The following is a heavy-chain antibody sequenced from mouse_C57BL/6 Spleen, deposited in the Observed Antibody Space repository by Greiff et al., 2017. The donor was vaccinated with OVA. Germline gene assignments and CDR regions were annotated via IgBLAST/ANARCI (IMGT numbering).Heavy chain of an antibody. V-gene: IGHV1-64*01. CDR3: ASPSYYGSSFYFDY. J-gene: IGHJ2*01. CDR1: GYTFTSYW. D-gene: IGHD1-1*01. CDR2: IHPNSGST. Sequence: VQLQQPGAELVKPGASVKLSCKASGYTFTSYWMHWVKQRPGQGLEWIGMIHPNSGSTNYNEKFKSKATLTVDKSSSTAYMQLSSLTSEDSAVYYCASPSYYGSSFYFDYWGQGTTLTVSS.